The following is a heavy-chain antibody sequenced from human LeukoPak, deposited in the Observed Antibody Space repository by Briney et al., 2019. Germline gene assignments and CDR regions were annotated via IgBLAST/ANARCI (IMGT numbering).Heavy chain of an antibody. V-gene: IGHV3-21*01. CDR3: ARGAGYSSGGVFDY. CDR1: GFTFSSYA. D-gene: IGHD6-19*01. Sequence: GGSLRLSCAASGFTFSSYAMSWVRQAPGKGLEWVSSISSSSSYIYYADSVKGRFTISRDNAKNSLYLQMNSLRAEDTAVYYCARGAGYSSGGVFDYWGQGTLVTVSS. CDR2: ISSSSSYI. J-gene: IGHJ4*02.